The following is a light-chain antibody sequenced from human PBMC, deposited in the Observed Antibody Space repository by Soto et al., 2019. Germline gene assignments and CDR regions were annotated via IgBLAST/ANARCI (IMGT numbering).Light chain of an antibody. CDR3: SSYTSSSTVV. J-gene: IGLJ2*01. CDR2: EVS. Sequence: QSVLTQPASSSGSPGQSITISCTGTSSDVGGYNYVSWYQQHPGKAPKLMIYEVSNRPSGVSNRFSGSKSGNTASLTISGLQAEDEADYYCSSYTSSSTVVFGGGTKVAV. CDR1: SSDVGGYNY. V-gene: IGLV2-14*01.